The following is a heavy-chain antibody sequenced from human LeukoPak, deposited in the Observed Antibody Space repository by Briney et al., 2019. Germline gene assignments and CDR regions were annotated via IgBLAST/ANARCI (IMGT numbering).Heavy chain of an antibody. V-gene: IGHV4-34*01. Sequence: SETLSLTCAVYGGSFSGYYWSWIRQPPGKGLEWIGEINRSGSTNYNPSLKSRVTISVDTSKNQFSLKLSSVTAADTAVYYCARDWVVTMVRGNPQSGDYWGQGTLVTVSS. CDR1: GGSFSGYY. D-gene: IGHD3-10*01. CDR2: INRSGST. J-gene: IGHJ4*02. CDR3: ARDWVVTMVRGNPQSGDY.